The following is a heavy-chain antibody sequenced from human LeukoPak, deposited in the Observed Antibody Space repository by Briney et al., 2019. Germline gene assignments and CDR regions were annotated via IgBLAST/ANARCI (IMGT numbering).Heavy chain of an antibody. CDR1: GSTFSSYA. V-gene: IGHV3-30*04. D-gene: IGHD3-10*01. J-gene: IGHJ4*02. Sequence: GGSLRLSCAASGSTFSSYAMHWVRQAPGKGLEWVAVISYDGSNKYYADSVKGRFTISRDNSKNTLYLQMNSLRAEDTAVYYCARDSAYYYGSGSYYNYWGQGTLVTVSS. CDR2: ISYDGSNK. CDR3: ARDSAYYYGSGSYYNY.